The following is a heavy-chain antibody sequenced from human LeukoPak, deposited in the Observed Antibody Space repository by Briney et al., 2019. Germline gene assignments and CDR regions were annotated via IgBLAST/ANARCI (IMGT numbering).Heavy chain of an antibody. CDR1: GFTFSNYW. V-gene: IGHV3-74*01. CDR2: INSDGTTT. J-gene: IGHJ6*04. D-gene: IGHD2-2*02. Sequence: GGSLRLSCVASGFTFSNYWMHWVRQAPGKGLVWISRINSDGTTTNYADSVKGRVTISKDNAKNMLYLQMNSPRVEDTAVYYCVATYLYAMDVWGKGTTVTVSS. CDR3: VATYLYAMDV.